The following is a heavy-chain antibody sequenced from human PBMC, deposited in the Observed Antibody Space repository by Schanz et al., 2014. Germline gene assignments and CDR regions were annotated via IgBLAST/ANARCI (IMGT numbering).Heavy chain of an antibody. J-gene: IGHJ4*02. CDR1: GYTLSAYS. Sequence: QVQLVQSGTQVKKPGASVKVSCKASGYTLSAYSLHWVRQAPGQGLEWMGIVNPSVRGTHFAREFQGRVTVTSDTSTSTVYMELSGLRSEDTAVYYCARGGSMVQEINFAYWGQGSLXTVSS. V-gene: IGHV1-46*03. D-gene: IGHD3-10*01. CDR2: VNPSVRGT. CDR3: ARGGSMVQEINFAY.